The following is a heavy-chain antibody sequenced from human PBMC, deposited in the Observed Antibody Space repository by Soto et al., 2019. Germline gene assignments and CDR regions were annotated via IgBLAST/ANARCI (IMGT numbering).Heavy chain of an antibody. V-gene: IGHV1-24*01. Sequence: GASLKVSCKVSGYTLTELSMHCVRQAPGKGLEWMGGFDPEDGETIYAQKFQGRVTMTEDTSTDTAYMELSSLRSEDTAVYYCATKMRYYGSGSYLDYWGQGTLVTVSS. CDR2: FDPEDGET. J-gene: IGHJ4*02. CDR3: ATKMRYYGSGSYLDY. D-gene: IGHD3-10*01. CDR1: GYTLTELS.